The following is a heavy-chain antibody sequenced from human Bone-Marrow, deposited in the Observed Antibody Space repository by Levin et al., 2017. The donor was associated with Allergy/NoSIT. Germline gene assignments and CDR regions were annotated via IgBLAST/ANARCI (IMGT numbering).Heavy chain of an antibody. CDR3: TRDPSYYYAPDAFDI. CDR1: GFTFADYT. V-gene: IGHV3-49*03. CDR2: IKGKAFGETI. D-gene: IGHD3-10*01. Sequence: GGSLRLSCTGSGFTFADYTMSWLRQAPGKGLEWVGFIKGKAFGETIQYAASVKGRFTISRDDSRGIAYLQMSSLKTEDTAVYYCTRDPSYYYAPDAFDIWGQGTMITVSS. J-gene: IGHJ3*02.